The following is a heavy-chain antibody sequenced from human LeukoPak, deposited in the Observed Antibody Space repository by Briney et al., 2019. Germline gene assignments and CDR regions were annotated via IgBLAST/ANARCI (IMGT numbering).Heavy chain of an antibody. J-gene: IGHJ4*02. V-gene: IGHV3-23*01. Sequence: PGGSLRLSCAASGFIFSNYATGWVRQAPHKGPEWVSIISGSGFTTYYGDSVKGRFTISRDNSKNTLYLQMNSLRAEDTAVYYCARVPPAGYYDSSGYYNHLDYWGQGTLVTVSS. D-gene: IGHD3-22*01. CDR2: ISGSGFTT. CDR1: GFIFSNYA. CDR3: ARVPPAGYYDSSGYYNHLDY.